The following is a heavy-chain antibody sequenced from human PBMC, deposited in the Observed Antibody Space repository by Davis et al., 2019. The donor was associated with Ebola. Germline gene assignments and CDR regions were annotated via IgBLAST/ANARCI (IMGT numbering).Heavy chain of an antibody. J-gene: IGHJ4*02. CDR2: MNEDGTIT. CDR3: AKDFGGHSDF. V-gene: IGHV3-74*01. Sequence: GGSLRLSCAASGFTLSSYWMHWVRQAPGKGLVWVSRMNEDGTITSYADSVRGRFTIFRDNAKNTLYLQMNNLGPEDTAIYYCAKDFGGHSDFWGQGTLVTVSS. CDR1: GFTLSSYW. D-gene: IGHD3-10*01.